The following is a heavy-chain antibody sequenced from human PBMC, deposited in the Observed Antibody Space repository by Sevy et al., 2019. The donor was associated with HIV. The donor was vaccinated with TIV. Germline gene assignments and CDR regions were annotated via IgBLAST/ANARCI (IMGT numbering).Heavy chain of an antibody. V-gene: IGHV3-30*02. CDR3: AKDLAGAGRRYFDY. Sequence: GGSLRLSCAASGFTFSNFGMHWVRQVPGKGLEWVTFIGYDGSDKYYAASVKGPFTISRDDSKNTLYLKMYSLRAEDTAIYYCAKDLAGAGRRYFDYWGQGTLVTVSS. CDR1: GFTFSNFG. D-gene: IGHD6-13*01. CDR2: IGYDGSDK. J-gene: IGHJ4*02.